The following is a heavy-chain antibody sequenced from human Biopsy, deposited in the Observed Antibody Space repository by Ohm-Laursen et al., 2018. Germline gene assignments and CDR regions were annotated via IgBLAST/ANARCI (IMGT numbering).Heavy chain of an antibody. D-gene: IGHD5-12*01. CDR3: ARVAGGYAYYYGMDV. CDR2: IYYDGIT. CDR1: GYSVTNDYY. V-gene: IGHV4-38-2*02. Sequence: SQTLSLTCSVPGYSVTNDYYWGWIRQPPGKGLEWIGNIYYDGITYYNPSLKSRVAMSVDTSKNQFSLRLTSATAADTAVYYCARVAGGYAYYYGMDVWGQGTTVIVSS. J-gene: IGHJ6*02.